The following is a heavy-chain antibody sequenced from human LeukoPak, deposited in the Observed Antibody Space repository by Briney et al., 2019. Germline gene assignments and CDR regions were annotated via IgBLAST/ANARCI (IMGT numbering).Heavy chain of an antibody. V-gene: IGHV1-2*02. CDR2: INPNSGGT. CDR1: GYTFTGYY. CDR3: AREMDCSSTSCYKGWAFDI. J-gene: IGHJ3*02. Sequence: ASVKVSCKASGYTFTGYYMHWVRQAPGQGLEWMGWINPNSGGTNYAQKLQGRVTMTTDTSTSTAYMELRSLRSDDTAVYYCAREMDCSSTSCYKGWAFDIWGQGTMVTVSS. D-gene: IGHD2-2*02.